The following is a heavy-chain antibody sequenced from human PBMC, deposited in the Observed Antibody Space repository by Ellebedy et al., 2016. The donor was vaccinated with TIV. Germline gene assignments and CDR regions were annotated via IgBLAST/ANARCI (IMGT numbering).Heavy chain of an antibody. CDR1: GFSLRTPTVG. D-gene: IGHD3-9*01. V-gene: IGHV2-5*01. J-gene: IGHJ4*02. Sequence: SGPTLVKPTQTLTLTCTFSGFSLRTPTVGVAWIRQPPGEALEWLALIFWNGNQHYSPSLESRLTITKDTSKNQVVLTMTSMDPVDTATYYCAHMVGRRGAAYDIPFDYWGQGILVIVSS. CDR3: AHMVGRRGAAYDIPFDY. CDR2: IFWNGNQ.